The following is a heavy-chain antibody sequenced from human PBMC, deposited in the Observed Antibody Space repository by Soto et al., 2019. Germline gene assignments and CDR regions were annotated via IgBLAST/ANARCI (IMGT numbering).Heavy chain of an antibody. CDR2: INPSGGST. V-gene: IGHV1-46*01. J-gene: IGHJ4*02. CDR3: ARGTALTYYYDSSGYYRFDY. D-gene: IGHD3-22*01. CDR1: GYTFTSYY. Sequence: ASVKVSCKASGYTFTSYYMHWVRQAPGQGLEWMEIINPSGGSTSYAQKFQGRVTMTRDTSTSTVYMELSSLRSEDTAVYYCARGTALTYYYDSSGYYRFDYWGLGTLVTVSS.